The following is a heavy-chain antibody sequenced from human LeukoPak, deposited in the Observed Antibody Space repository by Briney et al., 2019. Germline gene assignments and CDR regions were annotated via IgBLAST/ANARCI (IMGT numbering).Heavy chain of an antibody. CDR1: GGSFSGYY. V-gene: IGHV4-34*01. J-gene: IGHJ4*02. D-gene: IGHD6-13*01. CDR3: ARGIRYSSSWYTI. Sequence: PSETLSLTCAVYGGSFSGYYWSWIRQPPGKGLEWIGEINHSGSTNYNPSLKSRVTISVDTSKNQFSLKLSSVTAADTAVYYCARGIRYSSSWYTIWGQGTLVTVSS. CDR2: INHSGST.